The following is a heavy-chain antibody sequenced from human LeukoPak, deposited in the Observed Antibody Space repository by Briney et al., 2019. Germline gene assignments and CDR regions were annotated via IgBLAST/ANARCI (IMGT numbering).Heavy chain of an antibody. J-gene: IGHJ4*02. CDR3: ARGGDSSSNYFDY. Sequence: ASVKVSCKASGYTFTSYAMHWVRQAPGQRLEWMGRINGANNNTQSSQKFQGRVTITRNTSISTAYMELSSLRSEDTAVYYCARGGDSSSNYFDYWGQGTLVTVSS. D-gene: IGHD6-6*01. CDR1: GYTFTSYA. CDR2: INGANNNT. V-gene: IGHV1-3*01.